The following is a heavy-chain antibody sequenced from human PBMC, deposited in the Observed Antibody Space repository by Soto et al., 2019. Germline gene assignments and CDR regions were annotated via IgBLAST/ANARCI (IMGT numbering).Heavy chain of an antibody. CDR3: ARIGKILAPGYYYFGMDV. CDR1: GASITNTSYY. Sequence: ETLSLTCSASGASITNTSYYWGWIRQPPGKGLQYIASIYYSGSTYYNPSLKSRVTISVDTSKNQFSLKLTSVTAADTAVYYCARIGKILAPGYYYFGMDVWGQGTTVTVSS. J-gene: IGHJ6*02. V-gene: IGHV4-39*01. CDR2: IYYSGST. D-gene: IGHD2-2*01.